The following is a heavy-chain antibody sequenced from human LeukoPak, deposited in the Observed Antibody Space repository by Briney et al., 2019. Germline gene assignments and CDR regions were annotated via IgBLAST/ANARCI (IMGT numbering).Heavy chain of an antibody. Sequence: SQTLSLTCTVSGGYISSGSYYWSWIRQPAGKGLEWIGRVYTSGSTNYNPSLKSRVTISVDTSKNQFSLKLSSVTAADTAVYYYARDPYYDFWSGGFDPWGQGTLVTVSS. V-gene: IGHV4-61*02. CDR2: VYTSGST. CDR1: GGYISSGSYY. D-gene: IGHD3-3*01. CDR3: ARDPYYDFWSGGFDP. J-gene: IGHJ5*02.